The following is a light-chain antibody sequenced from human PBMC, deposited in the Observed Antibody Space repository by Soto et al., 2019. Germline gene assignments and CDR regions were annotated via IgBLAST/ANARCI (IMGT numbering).Light chain of an antibody. Sequence: DIQMTQSPSTLSASVGDRVTITCRASQSISSWLAWYQQKPGKAPKLLIYGASSLDSGVPSRFSGSGSGTEFTLPISSLQPDDFATDYCQQYNSYSGLTFGGGTKVEIK. J-gene: IGKJ4*01. V-gene: IGKV1-5*03. CDR3: QQYNSYSGLT. CDR1: QSISSW. CDR2: GAS.